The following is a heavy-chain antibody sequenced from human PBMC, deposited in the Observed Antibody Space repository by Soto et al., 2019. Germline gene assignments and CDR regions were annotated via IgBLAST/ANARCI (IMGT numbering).Heavy chain of an antibody. CDR2: ISSSGGST. CDR3: PKAVDPFIKFRGVIYDFSYGMAV. J-gene: IGHJ6*01. Sequence: PGGSLRLSCAASGFTFSSYAMSWVRQAPGKGLEWVSAISSSGGSTYYADSVKGRITISRDNSKKTLYLHMNSLRAAVTVEYNCPKAVDPFIKFRGVIYDFSYGMAV. CDR1: GFTFSSYA. V-gene: IGHV3-23*01. D-gene: IGHD3-16*01.